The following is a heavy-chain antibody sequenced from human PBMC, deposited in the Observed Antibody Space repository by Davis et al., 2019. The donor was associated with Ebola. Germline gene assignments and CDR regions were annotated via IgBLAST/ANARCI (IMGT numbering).Heavy chain of an antibody. CDR2: IIPILGIA. Sequence: SVKVSCKASGGTFSSYAISWVRQAPGQGLEWMGRIIPILGIANYAQKFQGRVTITADKSTSTAYMELSSLRSEDTAVYYCARVVPTYDFWSGNMDYWGQGTLVTVSS. CDR3: ARVVPTYDFWSGNMDY. J-gene: IGHJ4*02. V-gene: IGHV1-69*04. D-gene: IGHD3-3*01. CDR1: GGTFSSYA.